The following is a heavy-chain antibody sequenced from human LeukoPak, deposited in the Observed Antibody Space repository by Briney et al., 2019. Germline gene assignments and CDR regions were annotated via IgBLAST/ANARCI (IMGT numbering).Heavy chain of an antibody. CDR1: KLTFNTYA. V-gene: IGHV3-30*04. D-gene: IGHD2/OR15-2a*01. CDR3: ARAKYCNAGNCFLIDY. J-gene: IGHJ4*02. Sequence: GRSLRLSCAASKLTFNTYAMHWVRQAPGKGLEWVSLISYDGSNTYYADSVRGRFTISRDNSKNTLFLQMNSLRGDDTAVYYCARAKYCNAGNCFLIDYWGQGMLVTVAS. CDR2: ISYDGSNT.